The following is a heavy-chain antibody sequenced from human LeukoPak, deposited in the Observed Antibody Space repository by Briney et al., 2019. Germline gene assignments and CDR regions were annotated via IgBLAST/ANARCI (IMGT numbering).Heavy chain of an antibody. D-gene: IGHD1-14*01. CDR3: ARYPNPTTPYYYMDV. CDR2: ISSSGSTI. J-gene: IGHJ6*03. Sequence: GGSLRLSCAASGFTFSSYSMNWVRQAPGKGLEWVSYISSSGSTIYYADSVKGRFTISRDNAKNSLYLQMNSLRAEDTAVYYCARYPNPTTPYYYMDVWGKGTTVTISS. V-gene: IGHV3-48*04. CDR1: GFTFSSYS.